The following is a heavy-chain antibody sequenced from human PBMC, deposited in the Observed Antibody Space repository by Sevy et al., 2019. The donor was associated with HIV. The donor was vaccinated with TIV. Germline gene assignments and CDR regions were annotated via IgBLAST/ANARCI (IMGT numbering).Heavy chain of an antibody. CDR3: ARDESLTIIIVDLAY. CDR2: ISAYNGNT. CDR1: GYTFTNYG. V-gene: IGHV1-18*01. J-gene: IGHJ4*02. D-gene: IGHD3-22*01. Sequence: ASVKVSCKASGYTFTNYGITWVRQAPGQGLEWMGWISAYNGNTNSAQKLQGRVTMTTDTSTSTAYMELRSLRSDDTAVYDSARDESLTIIIVDLAYWGQGTLVTVSS.